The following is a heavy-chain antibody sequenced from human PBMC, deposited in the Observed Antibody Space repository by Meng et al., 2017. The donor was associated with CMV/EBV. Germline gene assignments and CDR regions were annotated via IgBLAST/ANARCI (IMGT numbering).Heavy chain of an antibody. D-gene: IGHD3-9*01. CDR2: IIPILGIA. CDR3: AREGIRYFDWLLPGYYFDY. Sequence: SVKISCKASGGTFSSYTISWVRQAPGQGLEWMGRIIPILGIANYAQKFQGRVTITADKSTSTAYMELSSLRSEDTAVYYCAREGIRYFDWLLPGYYFDYWGQGTLVTVSS. CDR1: GGTFSSYT. V-gene: IGHV1-69*04. J-gene: IGHJ4*02.